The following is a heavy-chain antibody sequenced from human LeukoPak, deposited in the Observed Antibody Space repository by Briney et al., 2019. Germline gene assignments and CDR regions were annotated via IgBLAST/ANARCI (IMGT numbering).Heavy chain of an antibody. D-gene: IGHD1-7*01. J-gene: IGHJ6*03. CDR1: GYTLTELS. V-gene: IGHV1-24*01. Sequence: ASVKVSCKVSGYTLTELSMHWVRQAPGKGLEWMGGFDPEDGETIYAQKFQGRVTMTEDTSTDTAYMELSSLRSEDTAVYYCARGLRVRTGTIYYYYYMDVWGKGTTVTVSS. CDR3: ARGLRVRTGTIYYYYYMDV. CDR2: FDPEDGET.